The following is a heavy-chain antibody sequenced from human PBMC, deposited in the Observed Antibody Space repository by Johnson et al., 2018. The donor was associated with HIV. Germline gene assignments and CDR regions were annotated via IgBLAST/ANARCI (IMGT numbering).Heavy chain of an antibody. CDR1: GFTFSSYG. CDR3: AKDLRRGNRREAVDI. V-gene: IGHV3-33*06. D-gene: IGHD1-14*01. CDR2: IWYDGRNK. Sequence: QVQLVESGGGVVQPGRSLRLSCAASGFTFSSYGMHWVRQAPGKGLEWVAVIWYDGRNKYYADSVKGRFTISRDNSKNTLYLQMNSLRADDTAVYYCAKDLRRGNRREAVDIWGQGTMVTVTA. J-gene: IGHJ3*02.